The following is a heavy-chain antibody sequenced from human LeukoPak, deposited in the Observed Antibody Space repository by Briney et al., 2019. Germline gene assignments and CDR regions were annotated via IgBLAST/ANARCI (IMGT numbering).Heavy chain of an antibody. CDR2: ISGSGGST. CDR3: AKFSNLRELLGFDY. V-gene: IGHV3-23*01. D-gene: IGHD1-26*01. CDR1: GFTFSSYA. J-gene: IGHJ4*02. Sequence: GGSLRLSCAASGFTFSSYAMSWVRQAPGKGLEWVSAISGSGGSTYYADSVKGRFTISRDNSKNTLYLQMNSLRAEDTAVYYRAKFSNLRELLGFDYWGQGTLVTVSS.